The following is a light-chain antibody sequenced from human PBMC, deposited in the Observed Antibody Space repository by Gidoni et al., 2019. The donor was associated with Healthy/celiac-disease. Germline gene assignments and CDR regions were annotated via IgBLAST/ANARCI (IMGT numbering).Light chain of an antibody. Sequence: EIVLTQTPATLSLSPGERATLSCRASQRVSSYLAWYQQKPGQAPRLLIYAASNRATGIPARFSGSGSGTDFTLTISSLEPEDFAVYYCQQRSNWPPGYTFGQGTKLEIK. CDR3: QQRSNWPPGYT. CDR2: AAS. CDR1: QRVSSY. V-gene: IGKV3-11*01. J-gene: IGKJ2*01.